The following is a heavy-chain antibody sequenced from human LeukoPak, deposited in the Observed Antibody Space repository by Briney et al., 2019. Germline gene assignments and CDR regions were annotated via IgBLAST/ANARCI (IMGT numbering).Heavy chain of an antibody. CDR2: MSSSGSTI. CDR3: ARGLCGGDCYDY. D-gene: IGHD2-21*01. J-gene: IGHJ4*02. Sequence: GGSLRLSCAASGFTFNDYYMSWIRQAPGKGLEWVSYMSSSGSTIHYADSVKGRFTISRDNAKNSLYLQMNSLRAEDTAVYYCARGLCGGDCYDYWGEGTLVTVSS. CDR1: GFTFNDYY. V-gene: IGHV3-11*04.